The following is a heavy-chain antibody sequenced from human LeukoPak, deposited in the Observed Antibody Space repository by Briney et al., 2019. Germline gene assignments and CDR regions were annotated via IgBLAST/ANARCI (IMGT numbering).Heavy chain of an antibody. J-gene: IGHJ4*02. Sequence: GGSLRLSCAASGFTFSSYAMSWVRQAPGKGLEWVSAISGSGGKTYYADSVKGRFTISRDNSKNTLYLQMNSLRAEDTAVYYCARDIPAGKVTTDYFDYWGQGTLVTVSS. D-gene: IGHD4-17*01. CDR3: ARDIPAGKVTTDYFDY. V-gene: IGHV3-23*01. CDR1: GFTFSSYA. CDR2: ISGSGGKT.